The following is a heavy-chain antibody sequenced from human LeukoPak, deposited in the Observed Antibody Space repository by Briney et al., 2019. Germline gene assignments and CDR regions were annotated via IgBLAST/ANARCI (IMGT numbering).Heavy chain of an antibody. CDR2: IRYDGSNK. V-gene: IGHV3-30*02. CDR1: GFTFSSYG. CDR3: ARSPYPLLGAAGPDY. Sequence: PGGSLRLSCAASGFTFSSYGMHWVRQAPGKGLEWVAFIRYDGSNKYYADSVKGRFTISRDNSKNTLYLQMNSLRAEDTAVYYCARSPYPLLGAAGPDYWGQGTLVTVSS. J-gene: IGHJ4*02. D-gene: IGHD6-13*01.